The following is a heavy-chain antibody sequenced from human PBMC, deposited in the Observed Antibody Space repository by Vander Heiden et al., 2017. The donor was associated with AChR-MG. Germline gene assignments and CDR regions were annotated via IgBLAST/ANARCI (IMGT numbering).Heavy chain of an antibody. V-gene: IGHV3-33*01. J-gene: IGHJ6*03. CDR1: GFTFSSYG. CDR3: ARGPRTTAVRYYMDV. CDR2: IWYDGSNK. D-gene: IGHD2-2*01. Sequence: QVQLVESGGGVVQPGRSLRLSCAASGFTFSSYGMHWVRQAPGKGLEWVAVIWYDGSNKYYADSVKGRFTISRDNSKNTLYLQMNSLRAEDTAVYYCARGPRTTAVRYYMDVWGKGTTVTVSS.